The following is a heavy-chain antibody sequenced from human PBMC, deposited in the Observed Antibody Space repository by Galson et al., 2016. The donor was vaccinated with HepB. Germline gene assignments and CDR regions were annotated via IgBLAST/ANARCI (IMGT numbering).Heavy chain of an antibody. CDR1: GFFFSGRA. V-gene: IGHV3-23*01. CDR2: INNGAATT. CDR3: ARGGATPGQWLDNWFDP. J-gene: IGHJ5*02. Sequence: SLRLSCAASGFFFSGRAMSWVRQAPGKGLEWVSGINNGAATTGYAASVKGRFTISRDNANNSLFLQMNSLRAEDTAFYYCARGGATPGQWLDNWFDPWGQGTLVSVSS. D-gene: IGHD6-19*01.